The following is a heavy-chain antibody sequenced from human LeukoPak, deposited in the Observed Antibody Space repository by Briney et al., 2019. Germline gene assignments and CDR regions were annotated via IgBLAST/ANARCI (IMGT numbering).Heavy chain of an antibody. D-gene: IGHD3-9*01. Sequence: SGGSLRLSCAASGFTFSSYWMHWVRQAPGKGLVWVSRINSDGSSTSYEDSVKGRFTISRDNAKNTLYLQMNSLRAEDTAVYYCARVPHYDILTGYQYWGQGTLVTVSS. CDR1: GFTFSSYW. CDR3: ARVPHYDILTGYQY. V-gene: IGHV3-74*01. CDR2: INSDGSST. J-gene: IGHJ4*02.